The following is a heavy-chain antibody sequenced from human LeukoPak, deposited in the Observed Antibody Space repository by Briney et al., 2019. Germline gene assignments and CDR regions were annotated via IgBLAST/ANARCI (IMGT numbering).Heavy chain of an antibody. V-gene: IGHV1-18*01. CDR1: GYTFTSYG. CDR2: ISAYNGNT. CDR3: ARGGCSGGSCYIGYYYYYYMDV. J-gene: IGHJ6*03. D-gene: IGHD2-15*01. Sequence: ASVKVSCKASGYTFTSYGISWVRQARGQGLEWMGWISAYNGNTNYAQKLQGRVTMTTDTSTSTAYMGLRSLRSDDTAVYYCARGGCSGGSCYIGYYYYYYMDVWGKGTTVTVSS.